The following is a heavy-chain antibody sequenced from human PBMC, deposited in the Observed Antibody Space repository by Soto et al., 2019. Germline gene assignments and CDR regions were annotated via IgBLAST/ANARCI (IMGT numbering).Heavy chain of an antibody. D-gene: IGHD6-19*01. J-gene: IGHJ5*02. CDR3: ARDLDSSGYDWFDP. Sequence: ASVKVSCKASGYTFTSYAMHWVRQAPGQRLEWMGWINAGNGNTKYSQKFQGRVTITRDTSASTAYMELSSLRSEDTAVYYCARDLDSSGYDWFDPWGQGTLVTVSS. CDR1: GYTFTSYA. V-gene: IGHV1-3*01. CDR2: INAGNGNT.